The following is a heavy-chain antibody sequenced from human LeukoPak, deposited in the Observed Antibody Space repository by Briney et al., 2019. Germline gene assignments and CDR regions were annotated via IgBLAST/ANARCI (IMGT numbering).Heavy chain of an antibody. V-gene: IGHV1-18*01. CDR3: AREDDSSGYSVGDAFDI. D-gene: IGHD3-22*01. Sequence: ASVKVSCKASGYTFTSYGISWVRQAPGQGLEWMGWISAYNGNTNYAQKLQGRVTMTTDTSTSTAYMELRSLRSDDTAVYYCAREDDSSGYSVGDAFDIWGQGTMVTVSS. J-gene: IGHJ3*02. CDR1: GYTFTSYG. CDR2: ISAYNGNT.